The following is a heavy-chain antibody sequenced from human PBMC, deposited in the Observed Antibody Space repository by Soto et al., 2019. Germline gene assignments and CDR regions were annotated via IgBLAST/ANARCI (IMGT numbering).Heavy chain of an antibody. Sequence: SETLSLTCTVSVGSISSSSYYWGWIRQPPGKGLEWIGTIYYSGSTYYNPSLKSRVTISVDTSKNQFSLKLSSVTAADTAVYYCARQGVEMATFNAFDIWGQGTMVT. D-gene: IGHD3-3*01. CDR1: VGSISSSSYY. J-gene: IGHJ3*02. CDR2: IYYSGST. V-gene: IGHV4-39*01. CDR3: ARQGVEMATFNAFDI.